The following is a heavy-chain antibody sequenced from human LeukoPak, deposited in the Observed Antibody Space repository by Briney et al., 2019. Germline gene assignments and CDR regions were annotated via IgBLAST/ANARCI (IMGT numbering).Heavy chain of an antibody. CDR1: GYTFTSYG. CDR3: ARGHGGSGYYRMRDEYLQH. J-gene: IGHJ1*01. Sequence: GASVRASCKPSGYTFTSYGVSWVRQAPGQGLEWMGWITAYNGNTHYAQKLPGGVTMTTDTSTSTAYIELRNLRSDATAVYYSARGHGGSGYYRMRDEYLQHWGQGTLVTVSS. D-gene: IGHD3-22*01. CDR2: ITAYNGNT. V-gene: IGHV1-18*01.